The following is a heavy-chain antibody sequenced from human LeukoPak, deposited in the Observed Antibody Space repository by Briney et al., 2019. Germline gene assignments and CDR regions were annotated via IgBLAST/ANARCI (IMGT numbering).Heavy chain of an antibody. CDR1: GGSISSYY. J-gene: IGHJ4*02. CDR2: IYYSGST. D-gene: IGHD5-18*01. CDR3: ARGGEVDTAMALDY. V-gene: IGHV4-39*07. Sequence: SETLSLTCTVSGGSISSYYWGWIRQPPGKGLEWIGSIYYSGSTYYNPSLKSRVTISVDTSKNQFSLKLSSVTAADTAVYYCARGGEVDTAMALDYWGQGTLVTVSS.